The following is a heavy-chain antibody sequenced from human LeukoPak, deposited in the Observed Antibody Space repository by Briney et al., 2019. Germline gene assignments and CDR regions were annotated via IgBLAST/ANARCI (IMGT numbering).Heavy chain of an antibody. CDR3: ASRFSSGWLT. Sequence: ASVKVSCKASGGTFSSYAISWVRQAPGQGLEWMGWINPNSGGTNYAQKFQGRVTMTRDTSISTAYMELSRLRSDDTAVYYCASRFSSGWLTWGQGTLVTVSS. V-gene: IGHV1-2*02. J-gene: IGHJ5*02. D-gene: IGHD6-19*01. CDR2: INPNSGGT. CDR1: GGTFSSYA.